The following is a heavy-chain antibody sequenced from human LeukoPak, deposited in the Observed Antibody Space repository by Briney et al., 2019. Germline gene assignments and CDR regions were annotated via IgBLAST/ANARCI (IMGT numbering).Heavy chain of an antibody. CDR3: ARDPSGSFQVDAFDI. Sequence: GGSLRLSCAASGFTFSDYYMSWIRQAPGEGLEWVSYISSSGSTIYYADSVKGRFTISRDNAKNSLYLQMDSLRAEDTAVYYCARDPSGSFQVDAFDIWGQGTMVTVSS. CDR2: ISSSGSTI. V-gene: IGHV3-11*01. CDR1: GFTFSDYY. D-gene: IGHD1-26*01. J-gene: IGHJ3*02.